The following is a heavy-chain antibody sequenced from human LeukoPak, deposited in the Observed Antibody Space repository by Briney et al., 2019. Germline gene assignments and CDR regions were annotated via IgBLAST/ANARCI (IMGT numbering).Heavy chain of an antibody. D-gene: IGHD6-19*01. CDR1: GFTFNNYW. Sequence: GGSLRLSCAASGFTFNNYWMHWVRQAPGKGLVWVSPINPDGTVTTYAVSVKGRFTISRDNAKNTLYLQMNSLRAEDTAVYYCVRDSPSGFFDLWGRGTLVTVSS. CDR2: INPDGTVT. CDR3: VRDSPSGFFDL. V-gene: IGHV3-74*01. J-gene: IGHJ2*01.